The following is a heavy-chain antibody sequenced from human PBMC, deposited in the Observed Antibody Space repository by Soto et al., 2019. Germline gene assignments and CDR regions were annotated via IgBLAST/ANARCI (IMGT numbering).Heavy chain of an antibody. CDR1: GFTFSTYG. D-gene: IGHD3-16*02. J-gene: IGHJ4*02. CDR3: AKDQGYPTPKVYYFDY. Sequence: GGSLRLSCAASGFTFSTYGMGWVRQAPGKGLEWVSVFSASGGNTYYADSVKGRFTISRDNSKNTLYLQMNSLRAEDTAVYYCAKDQGYPTPKVYYFDYWGQGTLVTVSS. CDR2: FSASGGNT. V-gene: IGHV3-23*01.